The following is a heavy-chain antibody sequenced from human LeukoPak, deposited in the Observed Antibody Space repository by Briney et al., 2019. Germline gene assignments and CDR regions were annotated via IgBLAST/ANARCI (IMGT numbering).Heavy chain of an antibody. J-gene: IGHJ3*02. CDR2: IYYSGST. CDR3: ARARPRGFLEWTPSFDI. V-gene: IGHV4-31*03. D-gene: IGHD3-3*01. CDR1: GGSISSGGYY. Sequence: SETLSLTCTVPGGSISSGGYYWSWIRQHPGKGLEWIGYIYYSGSTYYNPSLKSRVTISVDTSKNQFSLKLSSVTAADTAVYYCARARPRGFLEWTPSFDIWGQGTMVTVSS.